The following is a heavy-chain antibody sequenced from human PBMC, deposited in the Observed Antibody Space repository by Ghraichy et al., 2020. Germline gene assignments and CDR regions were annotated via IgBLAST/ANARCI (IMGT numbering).Heavy chain of an antibody. D-gene: IGHD3-22*01. Sequence: ASVKVSCKASGYTFTSYYMHWVRQAPGQGLEWMGIINPSGGSTSYAQKFQGRVTMTRDTSTSTVYMELSSLRSEDTAVYYCARWRSSSELMYYYDSSGDFDYWGQGTLVTVSS. CDR2: INPSGGST. CDR3: ARWRSSSELMYYYDSSGDFDY. J-gene: IGHJ4*02. V-gene: IGHV1-46*01. CDR1: GYTFTSYY.